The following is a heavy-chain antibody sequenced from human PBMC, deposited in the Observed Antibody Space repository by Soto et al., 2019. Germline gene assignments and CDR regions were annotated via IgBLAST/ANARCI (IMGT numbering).Heavy chain of an antibody. CDR1: GGTNSSGDYY. Sequence: SETLSLTCTVSGGTNSSGDYYWSWIRQPPGKGLEWIGYIYYSGSTYYNPSLKSRVTISVDTSKNQFSLKLSSVTAADTAVYYCARSRGTIFGVVLDAFDIWGHGRMVPV. CDR3: ARSRGTIFGVVLDAFDI. J-gene: IGHJ3*02. V-gene: IGHV4-30-4*01. CDR2: IYYSGST. D-gene: IGHD3-3*01.